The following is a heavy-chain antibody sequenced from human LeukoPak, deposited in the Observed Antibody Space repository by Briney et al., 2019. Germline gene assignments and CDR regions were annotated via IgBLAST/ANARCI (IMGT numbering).Heavy chain of an antibody. Sequence: GGSLRLSCAASGFTFSDYYMSWIRQAPGKGLEWVSYISSSGSTIYYADSVKGRFTISRDNAKNSQYLKMNSLRAEDTAVYYCARDLGYCSSTSCYARGXXDIWGQGTMVTVSS. CDR1: GFTFSDYY. V-gene: IGHV3-11*04. D-gene: IGHD2-2*01. CDR2: ISSSGSTI. CDR3: ARDLGYCSSTSCYARGXXDI. J-gene: IGHJ3*02.